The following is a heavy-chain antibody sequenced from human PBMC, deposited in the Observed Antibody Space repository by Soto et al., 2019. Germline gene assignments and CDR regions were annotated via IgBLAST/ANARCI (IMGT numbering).Heavy chain of an antibody. D-gene: IGHD3-9*01. CDR2: ISGAGVTT. CDR1: GFLFSSYW. V-gene: IGHV3-74*01. CDR3: ARDYYGLLTGYYTDY. Sequence: EVQLVESGGDLVQRGGSLRLSCAASGFLFSSYWMHWVRHTPGNGLDWVARISGAGVTTYYADSVTGRFTVSRDNAKNTLSLQISGLRAEDTAVYYCARDYYGLLTGYYTDYWGQGTLVSVSS. J-gene: IGHJ4*02.